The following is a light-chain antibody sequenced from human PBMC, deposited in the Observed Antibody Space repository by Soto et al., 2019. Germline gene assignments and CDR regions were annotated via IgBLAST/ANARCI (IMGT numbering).Light chain of an antibody. CDR1: SSDIGGYNY. V-gene: IGLV2-8*01. CDR2: EVN. J-gene: IGLJ1*01. Sequence: QSVLTQPPSASGSPGQSVTISFTGTSSDIGGYNYVSWYQQHPGKVPKLMIYEVNKRPSGVPDRFSGSKSGDTASLTISGLQADDEAYYYCSSYTSSSTLVFGTGTKVTVL. CDR3: SSYTSSSTLV.